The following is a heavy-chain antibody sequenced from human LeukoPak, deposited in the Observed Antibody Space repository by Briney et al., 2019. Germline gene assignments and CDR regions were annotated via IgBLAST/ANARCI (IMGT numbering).Heavy chain of an antibody. CDR2: IDTSDSYT. Sequence: GESLKISRNVSGYSLPNDCITWVRQMPGKGLEWMGKIDTSDSYTNYSPSFQGHVTISADKSISTAYLQWSSLKASDTAMYYCARPTVFLFIMSVCGQGDPVSVSS. V-gene: IGHV5-10-1*01. CDR1: GYSLPNDC. CDR3: ARPTVFLFIMSV. J-gene: IGHJ6*01. D-gene: IGHD2/OR15-2a*01.